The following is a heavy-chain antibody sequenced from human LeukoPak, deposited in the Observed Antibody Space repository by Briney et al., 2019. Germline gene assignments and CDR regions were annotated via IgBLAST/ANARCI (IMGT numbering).Heavy chain of an antibody. J-gene: IGHJ3*02. CDR2: IFYTGST. CDR3: ARDRYYYDSSGDAFDI. Sequence: SETLSLTCTVSGVSISGNYWSWIRQPPGKGLEWIGYIFYTGSTNYNPSLKSRVTILLDTSKNQFSLKLSSVTAADTAVYYCARDRYYYDSSGDAFDIWGQGTMVTVSS. V-gene: IGHV4-59*12. CDR1: GVSISGNY. D-gene: IGHD3-22*01.